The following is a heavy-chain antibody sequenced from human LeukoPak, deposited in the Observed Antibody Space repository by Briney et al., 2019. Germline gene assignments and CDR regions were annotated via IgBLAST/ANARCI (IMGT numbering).Heavy chain of an antibody. J-gene: IGHJ4*02. CDR1: HYSISSNYY. CDR3: ARSSGYMSY. D-gene: IGHD3-22*01. V-gene: IGHV4-38-2*02. Sequence: SETLSLTCTVSHYSISSNYYWGWIRQPPGKGLEWIGSIYHSGSTYYNPSLKSRVTISVDTSKNQFSLKLTSVTAADTAVYYCARSSGYMSYWGQGTLVAVSS. CDR2: IYHSGST.